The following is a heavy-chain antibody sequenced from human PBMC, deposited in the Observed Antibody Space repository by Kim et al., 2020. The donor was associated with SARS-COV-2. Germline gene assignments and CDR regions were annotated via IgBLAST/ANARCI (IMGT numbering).Heavy chain of an antibody. CDR3: ARVGWLTLHYYYYYGMDV. CDR2: ISAYNGNT. D-gene: IGHD2-15*01. J-gene: IGHJ6*02. V-gene: IGHV1-18*01. CDR1: GYTFTSYG. Sequence: ASVKVSCKASGYTFTSYGISWVRQAPGQGLEWMGWISAYNGNTNYAQKLQGRVTMTTDTSTSTAYMELRSLRSDDTAVYYCARVGWLTLHYYYYYGMDVWGQGTTVTVSS.